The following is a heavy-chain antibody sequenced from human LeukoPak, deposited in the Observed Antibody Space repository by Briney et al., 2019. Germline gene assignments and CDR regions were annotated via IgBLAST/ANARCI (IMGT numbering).Heavy chain of an antibody. CDR2: ISGSGDDT. Sequence: PGGSLRLSCAASGFTFYAMSWVRQAPGKGLEWVSTISGSGDDTHYADSVKGRFTISRDNSKNTLYLQMNSLRAEDTAVYYCARDLTSTEYDAFDIWGQGTMVTVSS. V-gene: IGHV3-23*01. J-gene: IGHJ3*02. CDR3: ARDLTSTEYDAFDI. CDR1: GFTFYA. D-gene: IGHD6-6*01.